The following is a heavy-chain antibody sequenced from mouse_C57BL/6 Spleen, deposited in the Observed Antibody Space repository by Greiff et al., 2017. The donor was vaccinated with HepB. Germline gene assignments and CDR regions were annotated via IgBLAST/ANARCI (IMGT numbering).Heavy chain of an antibody. V-gene: IGHV1-80*01. D-gene: IGHD2-1*01. CDR2: IYPGDGDT. CDR3: ARSGYGNYDGFAY. CDR1: GYAFSSYW. J-gene: IGHJ3*01. Sequence: VQLQQSGAELVKPGASVKISCKASGYAFSSYWMNWVKQRPGKGLEWIGQIYPGDGDTNYNGKFKGKATLTADKSSSTAYMQISSLTSEDSAVYFCARSGYGNYDGFAYWGQGTLVTVSA.